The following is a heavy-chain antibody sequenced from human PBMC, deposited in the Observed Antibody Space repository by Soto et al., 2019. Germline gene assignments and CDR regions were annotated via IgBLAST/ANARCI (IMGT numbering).Heavy chain of an antibody. V-gene: IGHV3-74*01. J-gene: IGHJ2*01. CDR2: ISPFDSKT. CDR3: SREFVVRGRPLRQDL. CDR1: GVNCRNYW. Sequence: GRSLRLACAAGGVNCRNYWVHWVRQVPGKGLVWLSGISPFDSKTYYADSVQGRFAISRDDAKGTVSLQMNNLRADDTAVYFFSREFVVRGRPLRQDLWGPGTYVTVSA. D-gene: IGHD2-21*01.